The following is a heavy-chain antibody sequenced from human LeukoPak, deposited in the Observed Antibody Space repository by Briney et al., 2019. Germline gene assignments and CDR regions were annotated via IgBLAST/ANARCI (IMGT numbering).Heavy chain of an antibody. J-gene: IGHJ4*02. Sequence: ASVKVSCKASGYTFTSYGISWVRQAPGQGLEWMGWMNPNSGNTGYAQKFQGRVTMTRNTSISTAYMELSSLRSEDTAVYYCAREAGEMATIFDYWGQGTLVTVSS. V-gene: IGHV1-8*02. D-gene: IGHD5-24*01. CDR3: AREAGEMATIFDY. CDR1: GYTFTSYG. CDR2: MNPNSGNT.